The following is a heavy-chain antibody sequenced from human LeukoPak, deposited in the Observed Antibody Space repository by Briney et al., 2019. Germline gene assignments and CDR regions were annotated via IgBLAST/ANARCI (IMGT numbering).Heavy chain of an antibody. CDR2: KNPNSGNT. V-gene: IGHV1-8*03. J-gene: IGHJ4*02. CDR1: GYTFTSYD. D-gene: IGHD6-19*01. CDR3: ARSTVAGRFDY. Sequence: GASVKVSCKASGYTFTSYDINWVRQATAQGLEWMGWKNPNSGNTGYAQKFQGRDTITRNTSISTAYVDLHSLRSEDTAVYYCARSTVAGRFDYWGQGTLVTVSS.